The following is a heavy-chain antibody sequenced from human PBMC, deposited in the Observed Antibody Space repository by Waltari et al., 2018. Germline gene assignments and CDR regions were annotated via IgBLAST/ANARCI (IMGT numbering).Heavy chain of an antibody. D-gene: IGHD6-19*01. V-gene: IGHV4-34*01. CDR2: INHSGST. Sequence: QVQLQQWGAGLLKPSETLSLTCAVYGGSFRGYYWSWIRQPPGKGLEWIGEINHSGSTNYNPSLKSRVTISVDTSKNQFSLKLSSVTAADTAVYYCARGRKSGWYPRTLNYFDYWGQGTLVTVSS. J-gene: IGHJ4*02. CDR1: GGSFRGYY. CDR3: ARGRKSGWYPRTLNYFDY.